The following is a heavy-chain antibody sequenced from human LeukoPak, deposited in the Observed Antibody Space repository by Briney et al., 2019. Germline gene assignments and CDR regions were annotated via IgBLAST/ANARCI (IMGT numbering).Heavy chain of an antibody. J-gene: IGHJ4*02. CDR3: AKGLAMIVVVIPYNFDY. CDR2: ISGSGGST. CDR1: GFTFSSYG. D-gene: IGHD3-22*01. V-gene: IGHV3-23*01. Sequence: GGSLRLSCAASGFTFSSYGMSWVRQAPGKGLEWVSAISGSGGSTYYADSVKGRFTIARDNSKNTLYLQMNSLSAEDTAVYYCAKGLAMIVVVIPYNFDYWGQGTLVPVSS.